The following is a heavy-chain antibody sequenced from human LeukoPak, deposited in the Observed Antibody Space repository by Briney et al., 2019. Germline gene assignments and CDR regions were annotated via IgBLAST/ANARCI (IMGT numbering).Heavy chain of an antibody. CDR3: ARHSHDYGDYSFFDY. CDR1: XGSXSSXNW. D-gene: IGHD4-17*01. CDR2: IYHSGST. Sequence: TXSLXCAVSXGSXSSXNWWSWVRPPPGKGLEWIGEIYHSGSTNYNPSLKSRVTISVDKSKNQFSLKLSSVTAADTAVYYCARHSHDYGDYSFFDYWGQGTLVTVSS. J-gene: IGHJ4*02. V-gene: IGHV4-4*02.